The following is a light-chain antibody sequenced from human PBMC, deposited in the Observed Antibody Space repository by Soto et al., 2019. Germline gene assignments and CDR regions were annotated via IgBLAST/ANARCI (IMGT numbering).Light chain of an antibody. CDR2: VTS. Sequence: EIVLTQSPGTLSLSPGERATLSCRASQSVDSTYLAWYQQKPDQSPRLLIYVTSTRAAGIPDRFSGSGSGTDFTLTISRLEPDDVAVYYCQQYDTSPPMYTFGQGTKVEIK. CDR3: QQYDTSPPMYT. V-gene: IGKV3-20*01. CDR1: QSVDSTY. J-gene: IGKJ2*01.